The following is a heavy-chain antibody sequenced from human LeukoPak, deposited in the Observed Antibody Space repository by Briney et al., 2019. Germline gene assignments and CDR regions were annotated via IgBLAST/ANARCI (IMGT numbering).Heavy chain of an antibody. CDR3: ARDLEDSSPFGAFDM. D-gene: IGHD3-22*01. V-gene: IGHV3-33*01. CDR1: GFTFSNYG. CDR2: IWFDGIRK. J-gene: IGHJ3*02. Sequence: SGGSLRLSCAASGFTFSNYGMHWVRQVPGKGLEWVAAIWFDGIRKYYADSVKGRLTISRDNSKNTLYLQMNSLRAEDTAVYYCARDLEDSSPFGAFDMWGRGTMVTVSS.